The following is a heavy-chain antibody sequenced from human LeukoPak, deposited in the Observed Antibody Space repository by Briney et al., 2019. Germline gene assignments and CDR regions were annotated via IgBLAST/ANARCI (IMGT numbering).Heavy chain of an antibody. D-gene: IGHD2-15*01. CDR3: ARGQGQEEVVDY. J-gene: IGHJ4*02. CDR2: IYYSGST. Sequence: PSQTLSLTCTVSGGSISSGGYYWSWIRQHPGKGLEWIGYIYYSGSTYYNPSLKSRVTISVDTSKNQFSLKLSPVTAADTAVYYCARGQGQEEVVDYWGQGTLVTVSS. V-gene: IGHV4-31*03. CDR1: GGSISSGGYY.